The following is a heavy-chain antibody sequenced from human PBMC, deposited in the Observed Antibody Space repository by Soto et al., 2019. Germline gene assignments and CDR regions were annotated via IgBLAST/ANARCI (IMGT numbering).Heavy chain of an antibody. CDR3: ARDAPMVRGVIRSYYYMDV. J-gene: IGHJ6*03. CDR2: IYYSGST. V-gene: IGHV4-59*04. CDR1: GGSISSYY. Sequence: NPSETLSLTCTVSGGSISSYYWSWIRQPPGKGLEWIGYIYYSGSTYYNPSLKSRVTISVDTSKNQFSLKLSSVTAADTAVYYCARDAPMVRGVIRSYYYMDVWGKGTTVTVSS. D-gene: IGHD3-10*01.